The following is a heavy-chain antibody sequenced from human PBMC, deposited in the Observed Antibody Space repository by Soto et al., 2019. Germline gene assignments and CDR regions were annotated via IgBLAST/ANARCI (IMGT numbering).Heavy chain of an antibody. D-gene: IGHD3-10*01. V-gene: IGHV1-18*01. CDR1: GYTFPSYG. CDR2: ISAYNGNT. Sequence: GASVKVSCKASGYTFPSYGISWVRQAPGQGLKWMGWISAYNGNTNYAQKLQCRVTMTTDTSTSTAYMEVRSLRSDDTAVYYCARVQYYYGSGSYDYWGQGTLVTVSS. J-gene: IGHJ4*02. CDR3: ARVQYYYGSGSYDY.